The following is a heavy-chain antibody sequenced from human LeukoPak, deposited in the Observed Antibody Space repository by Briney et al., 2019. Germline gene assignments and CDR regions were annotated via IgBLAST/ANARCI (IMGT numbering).Heavy chain of an antibody. CDR1: GYTFTSYG. Sequence: ASVKVSCKASGYTFTSYGISWVRQAPGQGLEWMGWISAYNGNTNYAQKLQGSVTMTTDTSTSTAYMELRSLRSDDTAVYYCARGGTYYYDSSGYYEALDYWGQGTLVTVSS. J-gene: IGHJ4*02. V-gene: IGHV1-18*01. CDR2: ISAYNGNT. D-gene: IGHD3-22*01. CDR3: ARGGTYYYDSSGYYEALDY.